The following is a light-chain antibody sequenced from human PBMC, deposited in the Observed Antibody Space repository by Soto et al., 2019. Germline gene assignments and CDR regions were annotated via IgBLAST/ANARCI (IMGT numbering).Light chain of an antibody. V-gene: IGKV3-11*01. J-gene: IGKJ4*01. CDR2: EAS. CDR1: QSVGTY. Sequence: EIVLTQSPAALPLSPGERATLSCRASQSVGTYLAWYQQRPGQAPRLLIYEASNRAAGIPARFSGSGSGTDFPFPISSPEPEDFAVYYCHQFSNWPFTFGGGTKVEIK. CDR3: HQFSNWPFT.